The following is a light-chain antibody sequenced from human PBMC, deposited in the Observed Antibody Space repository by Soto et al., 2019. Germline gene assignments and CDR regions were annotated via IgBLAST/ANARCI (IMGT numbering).Light chain of an antibody. CDR3: SSYAGSTL. V-gene: IGLV2-8*01. CDR1: SSDVGGYNY. Sequence: QSALTQPPSAPGSPGQSVTISCTGTSSDVGGYNYVSWYQQHPGKAPKLMIYEVSKRPSGVPDRFSGSKSGNTASLTVSGLQAEDEADYYCSSYAGSTLFGGGTKLTVL. J-gene: IGLJ2*01. CDR2: EVS.